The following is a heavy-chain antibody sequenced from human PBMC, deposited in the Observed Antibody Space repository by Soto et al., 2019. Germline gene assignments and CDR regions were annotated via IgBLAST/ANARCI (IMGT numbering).Heavy chain of an antibody. CDR2: ITHQGFT. J-gene: IGHJ3*01. Sequence: QLQLQESGSGLVKTSQTLSLTCAVSGDSIRIASYSWSWIRQPPGKGLEWVAFITHQGFTYFNPSLKSRLSISVDTSKNQVSLTLTSVTAADTAVYYCAKVRGTRRSAFDVWGRGAMVTVSS. D-gene: IGHD3-10*01. V-gene: IGHV4-30-2*01. CDR3: AKVRGTRRSAFDV. CDR1: GDSIRIASYS.